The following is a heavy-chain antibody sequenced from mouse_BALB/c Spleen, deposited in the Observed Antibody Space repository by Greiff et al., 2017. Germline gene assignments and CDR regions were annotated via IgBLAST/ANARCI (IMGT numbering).Heavy chain of an antibody. J-gene: IGHJ2*01. V-gene: IGHV14-1*02. CDR3: ARGDGYYYFDY. CDR1: GFNIKDYY. Sequence: VQLQQSGAELVRPGALVKLSCKASGFNIKDYYMHWVKQRPEQGLVWIGWIDPENGNTIYDPKFQGKASITADTSSNTAYLQLSSLTSEDTAVYYCARGDGYYYFDYWGQGTTLTVSS. D-gene: IGHD2-3*01. CDR2: IDPENGNT.